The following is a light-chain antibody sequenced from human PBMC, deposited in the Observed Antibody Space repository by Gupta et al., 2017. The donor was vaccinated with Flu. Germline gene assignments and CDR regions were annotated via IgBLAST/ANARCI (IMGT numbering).Light chain of an antibody. CDR2: DVN. CDR3: SSYIGNSTFV. CDR1: SSDIGCYNS. J-gene: IGLJ2*01. Sequence: QSALTQPASVSGSPGQSLTISCTGTSSDIGCYNSVSWYQQHPGKAPKLLIYDVNNRPSGVSDRFSASKSGNTASLTISGLQAEDEADYYCSSYIGNSTFVFGCGTKLTVL. V-gene: IGLV2-14*01.